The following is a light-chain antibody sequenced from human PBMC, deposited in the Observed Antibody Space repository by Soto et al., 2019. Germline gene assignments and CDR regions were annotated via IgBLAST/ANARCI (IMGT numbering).Light chain of an antibody. CDR3: QHYNNWPPYT. J-gene: IGKJ2*01. Sequence: EIVMTQSPATLSVSPGERATLSCRAGQSVSNKLAWYQQRPGQAPRLLIYGASTRATGIPARFSGSGSGTEFTLTISSLQSEDFAVYYCQHYNNWPPYTFGQGTKLEIK. CDR1: QSVSNK. V-gene: IGKV3-15*01. CDR2: GAS.